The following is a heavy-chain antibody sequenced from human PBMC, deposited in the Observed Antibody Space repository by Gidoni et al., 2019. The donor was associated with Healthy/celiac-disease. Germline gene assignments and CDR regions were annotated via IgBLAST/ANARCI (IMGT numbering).Heavy chain of an antibody. V-gene: IGHV3-30*18. J-gene: IGHJ4*02. CDR3: AKDLLDN. Sequence: QVQLVESGGGVVQPGRSLRLSCAASGFTFSSYGMHWVLQAPGKGLEWVAVISYDGSNKYYADSVKGRFTISRDNSKNTLYLQMNSLRAEDTAVYYCAKDLLDNWGQGTLVTVSS. CDR1: GFTFSSYG. CDR2: ISYDGSNK.